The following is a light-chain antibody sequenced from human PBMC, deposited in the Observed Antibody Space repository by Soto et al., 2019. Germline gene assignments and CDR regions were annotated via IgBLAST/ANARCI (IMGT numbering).Light chain of an antibody. J-gene: IGLJ3*02. CDR1: SSDVGGYNY. CDR3: CSYAGSYGWV. Sequence: QSALTQPRSVSGSPGQSVTISCTGTSSDVGGYNYVSWYRQHPGKAPKLMIYDVTKRPSGVPDRLSGSKSGNTASLTISGLQADDDDDYYCCSYAGSYGWVFGGGTKLTVL. V-gene: IGLV2-11*01. CDR2: DVT.